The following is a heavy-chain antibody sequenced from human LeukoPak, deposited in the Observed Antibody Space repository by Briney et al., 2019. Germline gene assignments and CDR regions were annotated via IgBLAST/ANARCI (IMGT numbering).Heavy chain of an antibody. CDR1: GGSFSGYY. V-gene: IGHV4-34*01. CDR2: INHGRST. D-gene: IGHD5-18*01. CDR3: ASLSRAWIQLWSRRGYFDL. J-gene: IGHJ2*01. Sequence: SETLSLTCAVYGGSFSGYYWSWIRQPPGKGLEWIGEINHGRSTNYNPSLKSRVTISVDTSKNQFSLKLSSVTAADTAVYYCASLSRAWIQLWSRRGYFDLWGRSTLVTVSS.